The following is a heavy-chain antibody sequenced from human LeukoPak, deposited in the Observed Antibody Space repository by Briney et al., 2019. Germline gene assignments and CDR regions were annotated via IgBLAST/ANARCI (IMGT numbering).Heavy chain of an antibody. CDR2: IYSSGST. V-gene: IGHV4-4*07. Sequence: SETLSLTCTVSGGSISLYYWSLIRQSAGRGLEWVGRIYSSGSTNYNPALKSRATMSVDMSKNHFSLKLSSVTAADTAMYYCAREGHSGSQFDHWGQGALVTVPS. CDR3: AREGHSGSQFDH. D-gene: IGHD1-26*01. J-gene: IGHJ4*02. CDR1: GGSISLYY.